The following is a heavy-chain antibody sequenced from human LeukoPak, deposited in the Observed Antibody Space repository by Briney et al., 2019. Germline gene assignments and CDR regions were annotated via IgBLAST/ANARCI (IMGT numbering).Heavy chain of an antibody. Sequence: PGGSLRLSCAASGFPFTIDAMSWFRQAPGKGLEWVSSIGGSSTYYADFVKGRFTISRDTSKNTMFLQMNSLRAEDTAIYYCAKYRGFGDSYDSWGQGTLVTVSS. J-gene: IGHJ4*02. CDR2: IGGSST. D-gene: IGHD3-10*01. V-gene: IGHV3-23*01. CDR3: AKYRGFGDSYDS. CDR1: GFPFTIDA.